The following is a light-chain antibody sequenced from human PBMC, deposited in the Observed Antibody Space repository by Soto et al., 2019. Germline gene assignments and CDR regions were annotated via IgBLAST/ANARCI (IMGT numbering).Light chain of an antibody. V-gene: IGKV3-15*01. CDR3: QQYNDWPPWT. CDR2: GAS. CDR1: QSAGSN. Sequence: EIVMTQSPATLSVSPGERATLFCRASQSAGSNLAWYQQRPGQAPRLLIYGASTRATGIPARFSGGGSGTEFTLTISSLQSEDSAIYYCQQYNDWPPWTFGQGTKVDIK. J-gene: IGKJ1*01.